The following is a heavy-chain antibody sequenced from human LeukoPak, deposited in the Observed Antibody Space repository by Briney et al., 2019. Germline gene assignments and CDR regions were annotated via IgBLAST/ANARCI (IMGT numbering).Heavy chain of an antibody. CDR3: ARDRPTDGVSYWYLDL. J-gene: IGHJ2*01. CDR2: ISSSSSTI. CDR1: GFTFSSYS. Sequence: GGSLRLSCAASGFTFSSYSMNWVRQAPGKGLEWVSYISSSSSTIYYADSVKGRFTISRDNAKNSLYLQMNSLRAEDTAVYYCARDRPTDGVSYWYLDLWGRGTLVTVSS. V-gene: IGHV3-48*04. D-gene: IGHD5-24*01.